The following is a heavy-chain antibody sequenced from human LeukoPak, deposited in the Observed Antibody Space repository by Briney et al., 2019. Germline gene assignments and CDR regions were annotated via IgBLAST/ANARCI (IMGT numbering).Heavy chain of an antibody. Sequence: GASVKVSCKASGYTFITYGITWVRQAPGQGLEWMGWISTYNGNNNYAQKFQDRVTMTTDTSTSTAYMELMTLRFDDTAMYYCARDLLRYSSGWSPFDYWGQGTLVTVSS. J-gene: IGHJ4*02. CDR2: ISTYNGNN. V-gene: IGHV1-18*01. CDR1: GYTFITYG. CDR3: ARDLLRYSSGWSPFDY. D-gene: IGHD6-19*01.